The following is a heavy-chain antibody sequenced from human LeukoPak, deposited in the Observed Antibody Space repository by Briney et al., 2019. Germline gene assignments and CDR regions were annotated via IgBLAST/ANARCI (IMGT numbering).Heavy chain of an antibody. CDR3: ARRRIVSGTDGFDI. V-gene: IGHV1-18*01. CDR1: GYTFTNFG. J-gene: IGHJ3*02. D-gene: IGHD5/OR15-5a*01. Sequence: ASVKVSCKTSGYTFTNFGISWVRQAPGQGLEWVGWISGYNGNTNYAQKLQSRVTMTTDTSTSTAYMELRSLTSDDTALYYCARRRIVSGTDGFDIWGQGTMVTVSS. CDR2: ISGYNGNT.